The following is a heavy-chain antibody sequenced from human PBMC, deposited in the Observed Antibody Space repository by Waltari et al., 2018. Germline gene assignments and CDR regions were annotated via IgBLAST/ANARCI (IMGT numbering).Heavy chain of an antibody. D-gene: IGHD3-10*01. CDR2: ISYDGSNK. CDR3: AKGSEELWFGEVNYYYGMDV. CDR1: GFTFSSYG. J-gene: IGHJ6*02. Sequence: QVQLVESGGGVVQPGRSLRLSCAASGFTFSSYGMHWVRQAPGKGLEWVAVISYDGSNKYYADSVKGRFTISRDNSKNTLYLQMNSLRAEDTAVYYCAKGSEELWFGEVNYYYGMDVWGQGTTVTVSS. V-gene: IGHV3-30*18.